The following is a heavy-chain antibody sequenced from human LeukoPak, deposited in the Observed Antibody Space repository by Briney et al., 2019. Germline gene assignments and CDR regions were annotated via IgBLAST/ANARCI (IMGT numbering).Heavy chain of an antibody. CDR1: GYSFTSNC. V-gene: IGHV5-51*01. Sequence: GEPLKISCKASGYSFTSNCISWVGQMPGKGLEWMGINYTGDYETTYRPYFQGQVNISADKSIATAYLQWDSLKASDTAMYYCARNPWGIKVGDYWGKGTRVTVS. J-gene: IGHJ4*02. CDR3: ARNPWGIKVGDY. CDR2: NYTGDYET. D-gene: IGHD3-16*01.